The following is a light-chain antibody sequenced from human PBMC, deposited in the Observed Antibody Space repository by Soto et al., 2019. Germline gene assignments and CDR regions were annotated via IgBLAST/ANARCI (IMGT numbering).Light chain of an antibody. CDR3: SSYAGTNNLV. Sequence: QSALTQPPSASGSPGLSVTISCTGTSSDVGGYNYVSWYQQYPGKAPKLMIYEVSERPSGVPDRFSGSKSGNTASLTVSGLQAEDEADYYCSSYAGTNNLVFGGGTKVTVL. CDR1: SSDVGGYNY. J-gene: IGLJ2*01. V-gene: IGLV2-8*01. CDR2: EVS.